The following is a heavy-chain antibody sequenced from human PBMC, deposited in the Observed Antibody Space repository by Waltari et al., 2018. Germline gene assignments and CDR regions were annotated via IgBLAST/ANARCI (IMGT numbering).Heavy chain of an antibody. CDR3: AREADYYDSSAYLG. V-gene: IGHV4-39*02. J-gene: IGHJ4*02. CDR2: LYYSGST. CDR1: GGSLSSDNYY. Sequence: QLQLQESGPGLVKPSETLSLPCPVAGGSLSSDNYYWGWIRQPPGKGLEWIGTLYYSGSTFYNPSLSSRVTMSVDTLKNQFSLKMTSVTAADTAVYYCAREADYYDSSAYLGWGQGTLVTVSS. D-gene: IGHD3-22*01.